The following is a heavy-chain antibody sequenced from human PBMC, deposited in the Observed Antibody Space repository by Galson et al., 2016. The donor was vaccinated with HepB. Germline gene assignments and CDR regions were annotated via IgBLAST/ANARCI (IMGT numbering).Heavy chain of an antibody. CDR2: VYHSGST. Sequence: ETLSLTCAVSGGSISSNYWWTWVRQPPGKGLEWIGEVYHSGSTNYNPSLKSRLNISVDKSKNQFSLKLTSVTAADTDVYYCAGFDRGVSSGGISSHWGQGTLVTVSS. J-gene: IGHJ4*02. CDR3: AGFDRGVSSGGISSH. D-gene: IGHD2-15*01. CDR1: GGSISSNYW. V-gene: IGHV4-4*02.